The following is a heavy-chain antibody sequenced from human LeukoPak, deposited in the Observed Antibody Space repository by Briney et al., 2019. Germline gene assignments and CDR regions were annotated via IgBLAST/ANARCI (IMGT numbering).Heavy chain of an antibody. CDR2: IYPGYSDT. V-gene: IGHV5-51*01. CDR3: ARLEYRSSGRVY. D-gene: IGHD6-6*01. Sequence: GESLKISCKGSGYSFTSYWLGWVRQMPGKGLEWMVIIYPGYSDTRFCPSFQGPVTISADQSISTAYLQWSSLKTSGTAMYYCARLEYRSSGRVYWGQGTPATASS. J-gene: IGHJ4*02. CDR1: GYSFTSYW.